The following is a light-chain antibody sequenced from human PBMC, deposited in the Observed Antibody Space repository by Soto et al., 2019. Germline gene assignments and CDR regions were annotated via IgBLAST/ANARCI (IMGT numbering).Light chain of an antibody. Sequence: QSALTQPASVSGSPGQSITISCTGTSSDVGNYNYVSWYQQHPGKAPKLMIYDVSNRPSGVSNRFSGSKSGNTASLTISGLKAEDEADYYFSSYTSSNSVGVFGGGTQLTVL. CDR1: SSDVGNYNY. CDR2: DVS. V-gene: IGLV2-14*01. CDR3: SSYTSSNSVGV. J-gene: IGLJ2*01.